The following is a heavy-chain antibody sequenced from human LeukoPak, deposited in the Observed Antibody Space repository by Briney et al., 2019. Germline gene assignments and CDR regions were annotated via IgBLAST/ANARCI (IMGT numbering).Heavy chain of an antibody. V-gene: IGHV1-8*02. J-gene: IGHJ3*02. CDR2: MNPNSGNT. CDR1: GYTFTSYY. Sequence: ASVKVSCKASGYTFTSYYMHWVRQATGQGLEWMGWMNPNSGNTGYAQKFQGRVTMTRNTSISTAYMELSSLRSEDTAVYYCARDMVRGVIGAFDIWGQGTMVTVSS. D-gene: IGHD3-10*01. CDR3: ARDMVRGVIGAFDI.